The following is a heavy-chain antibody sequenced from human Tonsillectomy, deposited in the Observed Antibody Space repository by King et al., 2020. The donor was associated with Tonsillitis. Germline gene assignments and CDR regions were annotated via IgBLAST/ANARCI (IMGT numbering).Heavy chain of an antibody. CDR3: ARYVSGRFDY. D-gene: IGHD1-26*01. Sequence: QLQESGPGVVKPSETLSLTWTVSGGSISSSDHYWAWIRQPPGKGLEWIGYMYYSGAILYNPSLKSRSIISGGTSENRFSLKLSSVTAADTAVYFCARYVSGRFDYWGQGALVTVSS. J-gene: IGHJ4*02. CDR2: MYYSGAI. V-gene: IGHV4-39*01. CDR1: GGSISSSDHY.